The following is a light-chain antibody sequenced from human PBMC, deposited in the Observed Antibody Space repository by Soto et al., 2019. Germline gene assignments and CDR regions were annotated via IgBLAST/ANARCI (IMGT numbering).Light chain of an antibody. J-gene: IGLJ1*01. Sequence: QSALTQPRSVSGSPGQSVTISCTGTSSEVGGYNYVSWYQQHPGKAPKLMIYDVSKRPSGVPDRFSGSKSGNTASLTISGLQAEDEADYYCCSYAGSYISEVFGTGTKLTVL. V-gene: IGLV2-11*01. CDR2: DVS. CDR1: SSEVGGYNY. CDR3: CSYAGSYISEV.